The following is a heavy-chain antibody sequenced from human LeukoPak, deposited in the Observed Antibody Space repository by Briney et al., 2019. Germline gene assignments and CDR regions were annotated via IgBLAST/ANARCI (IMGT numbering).Heavy chain of an antibody. CDR1: GVTLSPYA. CDR2: ISYDGSNT. J-gene: IGHJ4*02. CDR3: ARDRSSSVYNSSGYYFSYLDY. D-gene: IGHD3-22*01. V-gene: IGHV3-30*04. Sequence: GGSLRLSCAASGVTLSPYAVHWVRQAPGKGLEWVGVISYDGSNTYYADSVKGRFTISRDNSKNTLYLQMNSLRVEDTAVYYCARDRSSSVYNSSGYYFSYLDYWGQGTLVTVSS.